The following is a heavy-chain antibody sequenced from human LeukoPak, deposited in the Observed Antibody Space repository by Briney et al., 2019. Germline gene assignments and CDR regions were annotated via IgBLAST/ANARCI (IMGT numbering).Heavy chain of an antibody. D-gene: IGHD3-22*01. J-gene: IGHJ4*02. CDR2: IVVGSGNT. CDR3: AADLGPGNSGYSSPIDY. Sequence: GASVKVSCKASGFTFTSSAVQWVRQARGRRLEWIGWIVVGSGNTNYAQKFQERVTITRDMSTSTAYMELSSLRSEDTAVYYCAADLGPGNSGYSSPIDYWGQGALVTVSS. V-gene: IGHV1-58*01. CDR1: GFTFTSSA.